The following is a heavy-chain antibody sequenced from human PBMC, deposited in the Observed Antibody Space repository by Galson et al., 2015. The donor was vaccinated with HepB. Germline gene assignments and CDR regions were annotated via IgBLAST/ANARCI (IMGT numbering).Heavy chain of an antibody. Sequence: SLRLSCAASGFTFSSYWMSWVRQAPGKGLEWVANIKQDGSEKYYVDSVKGRFTISRDNAKNSLYLQMNSPRAEDTAVYYCARDSGAYCGGDCYSYYYYYYGLDVWGQGTTVTVSS. D-gene: IGHD2-21*02. J-gene: IGHJ6*02. CDR2: IKQDGSEK. CDR3: ARDSGAYCGGDCYSYYYYYYGLDV. CDR1: GFTFSSYW. V-gene: IGHV3-7*03.